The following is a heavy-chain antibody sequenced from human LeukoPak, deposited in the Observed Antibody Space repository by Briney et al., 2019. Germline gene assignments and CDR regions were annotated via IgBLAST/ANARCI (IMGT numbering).Heavy chain of an antibody. CDR3: AKLEPLDSSWKVGFLDY. J-gene: IGHJ4*02. CDR1: GFTFSSHA. CDR2: ICGSEGST. V-gene: IGHV3-23*01. Sequence: SGGSLRLSCAASGFTFSSHAMRCVRPAPGGGGEWGSSICGSEGSTHYAHSVKGRFTISRDTITSTLYLRMYTLRAEDTDVYYCAKLEPLDSSWKVGFLDYWGEGTLVTVSS. D-gene: IGHD6-13*01.